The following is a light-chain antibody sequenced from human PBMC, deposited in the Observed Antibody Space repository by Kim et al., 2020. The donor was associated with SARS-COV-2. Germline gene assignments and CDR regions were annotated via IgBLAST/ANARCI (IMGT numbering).Light chain of an antibody. CDR1: SSDVGGYNY. V-gene: IGLV2-14*03. CDR2: DVS. Sequence: PGSSITISCTGTSSDVGGYNYVSWYQQHPGKAPKLMIYDVSNRPSGVSNRFSGSKSGNTASLTISGLQAEDEADYYCSSYTSSSTVFGGGTQLTVL. CDR3: SSYTSSSTV. J-gene: IGLJ2*01.